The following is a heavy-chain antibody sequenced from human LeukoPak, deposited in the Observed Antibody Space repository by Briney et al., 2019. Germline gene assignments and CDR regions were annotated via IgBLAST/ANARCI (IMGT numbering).Heavy chain of an antibody. Sequence: SETLSLTCTVSGGSISSGDYYWSWIRQPPGKGLEWIGYIYYSGSTYHNPSLKSRVTISVDTSKNQFSLKLSSVTAADTAVYSCARYDFWSGYHDYWGQGTLVTVSS. CDR1: GGSISSGDYY. V-gene: IGHV4-30-4*08. CDR2: IYYSGST. D-gene: IGHD3-3*01. CDR3: ARYDFWSGYHDY. J-gene: IGHJ4*02.